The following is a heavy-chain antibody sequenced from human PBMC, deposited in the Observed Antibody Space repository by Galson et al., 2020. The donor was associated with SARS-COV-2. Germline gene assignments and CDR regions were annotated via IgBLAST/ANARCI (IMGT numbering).Heavy chain of an antibody. CDR3: AKGSCGGDCLKSLYYFDY. Sequence: GGSLRLSCAASGFPFDDYAMHWVRQAPGKGLEWDSGISWTSGSIGYADSVKGRFTISRDNAKNSLYLQMNSLRAEDTALYYCAKGSCGGDCLKSLYYFDYWGQGTLVTVSS. D-gene: IGHD2-21*02. CDR1: GFPFDDYA. J-gene: IGHJ4*02. CDR2: ISWTSGSI. V-gene: IGHV3-9*01.